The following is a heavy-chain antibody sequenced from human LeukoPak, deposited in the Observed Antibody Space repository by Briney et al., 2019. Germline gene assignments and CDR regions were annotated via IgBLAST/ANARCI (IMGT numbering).Heavy chain of an antibody. CDR2: IYYSGST. Sequence: SETLSLTCTVSGGSISSYYWSWIRQPPGKGLEWIGYIYYSGSTNYNPSLKSRVTISVDTSKNQFSLKLSSVTAADTAVYYCAAAADNNWFDPWGQGTLVTVSS. V-gene: IGHV4-59*08. D-gene: IGHD6-13*01. CDR3: AAAADNNWFDP. J-gene: IGHJ5*02. CDR1: GGSISSYY.